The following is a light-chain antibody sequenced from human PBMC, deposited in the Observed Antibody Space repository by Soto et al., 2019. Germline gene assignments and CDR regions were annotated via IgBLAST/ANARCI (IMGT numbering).Light chain of an antibody. CDR1: SSNIGAGYD. CDR3: QSHDSSLNPWV. V-gene: IGLV1-40*01. J-gene: IGLJ3*02. CDR2: GNT. Sequence: QSVLTQPPSMSGAPGQRVTISCTGSSSNIGAGYDVHWYQLLPGTAPKLLIYGNTNRPSGVPDRFSGSKSGTSASLAITGLLAEDDADYYCQSHDSSLNPWVFGGGTKVTVL.